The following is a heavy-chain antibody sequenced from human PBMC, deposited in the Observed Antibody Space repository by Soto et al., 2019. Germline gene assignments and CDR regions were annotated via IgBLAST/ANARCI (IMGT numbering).Heavy chain of an antibody. J-gene: IGHJ4*02. D-gene: IGHD1-26*01. CDR2: IIPIFGTA. V-gene: IGHV1-69*01. Sequence: QVQLVQSGAEVKKPGSSVKVSCKASGGTFSSYAISWVRQAPGQGLEWMGGIIPIFGTANYAQKFQGRVTLTADESTSTAYMERSSLISEDTAVYYCEIHVYSGRYGHYFDYWGQGTLITVSS. CDR1: GGTFSSYA. CDR3: EIHVYSGRYGHYFDY.